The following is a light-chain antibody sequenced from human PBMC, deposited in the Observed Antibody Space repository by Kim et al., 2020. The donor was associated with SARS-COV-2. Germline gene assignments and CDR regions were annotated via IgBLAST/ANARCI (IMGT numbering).Light chain of an antibody. CDR1: SSNVGAGYD. J-gene: IGLJ3*02. CDR3: QSYDSSLSGFWV. CDR2: GNS. Sequence: VTISCTGSSSNVGAGYDVHWYQQLPGTAPKLLIYGNSNRPSGVPDRFSGSKSGTSASPAITGLQAEDEADYYCQSYDSSLSGFWVFGGGTQLTVL. V-gene: IGLV1-40*01.